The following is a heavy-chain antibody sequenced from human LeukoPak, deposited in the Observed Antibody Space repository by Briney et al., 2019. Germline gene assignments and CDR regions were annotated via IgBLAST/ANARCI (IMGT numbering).Heavy chain of an antibody. Sequence: SETLSLTCTVSGGSISSGDYYWSWIRQPPGKGLEWIGYIYYSGSTYYNPSLKSRVTISVDTSKNQFSLKLSSVTAADTAVYYCARDIRPGWFGDYYYGMDVWGQGTTVTVSS. V-gene: IGHV4-30-4*01. CDR1: GGSISSGDYY. CDR3: ARDIRPGWFGDYYYGMDV. D-gene: IGHD3-10*01. CDR2: IYYSGST. J-gene: IGHJ6*02.